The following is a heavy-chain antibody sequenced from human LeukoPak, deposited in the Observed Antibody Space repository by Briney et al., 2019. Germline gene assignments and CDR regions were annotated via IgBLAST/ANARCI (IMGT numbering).Heavy chain of an antibody. J-gene: IGHJ4*02. D-gene: IGHD3-22*01. CDR2: IRYDGSNK. Sequence: GGSLRLSCAASGFTFSSYGMHWVRQAPGKGLEWVAFIRYDGSNKYYADSVKGRFTISRDNSKNTLYLQMNSLGAEDTAVYYCAKESDYYDSSGYSFDYWGQGTLVTVSS. CDR1: GFTFSSYG. V-gene: IGHV3-30*02. CDR3: AKESDYYDSSGYSFDY.